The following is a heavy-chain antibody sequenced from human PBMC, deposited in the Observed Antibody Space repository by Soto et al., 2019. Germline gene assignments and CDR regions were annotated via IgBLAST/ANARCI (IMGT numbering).Heavy chain of an antibody. CDR3: ARSPGSTTANYIDY. V-gene: IGHV4-59*08. CDR2: IYYSGNT. CDR1: GVSISSYY. D-gene: IGHD4-17*01. Sequence: SETLSLTCTVSGVSISSYYWIWLRQPPGKGLEWIGYIYYSGNTKYNPSLGSRVTISADTSKNQFSLKLVSVTAADTAVYYCARSPGSTTANYIDYWGQGTLVTVSS. J-gene: IGHJ4*02.